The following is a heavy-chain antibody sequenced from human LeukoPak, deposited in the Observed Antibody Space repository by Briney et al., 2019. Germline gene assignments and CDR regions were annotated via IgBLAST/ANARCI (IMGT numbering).Heavy chain of an antibody. CDR1: GFAFGSEA. J-gene: IGHJ4*02. V-gene: IGHV3-23*01. CDR2: ISPGGGTT. Sequence: GGSLRLSCAVSGFAFGSEAMSWVRQSPARGLEWVASISPGGGTTYYADYVKGRFTISRDNSKNSLFVQMNSLRAEDTAVYYCANLLRGSSGYDDFDYWGQGTLVTVSS. CDR3: ANLLRGSSGYDDFDY. D-gene: IGHD5-12*01.